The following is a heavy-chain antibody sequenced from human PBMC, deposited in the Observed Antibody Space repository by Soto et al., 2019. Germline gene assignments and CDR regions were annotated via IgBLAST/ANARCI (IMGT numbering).Heavy chain of an antibody. V-gene: IGHV3-21*01. J-gene: IGHJ6*02. D-gene: IGHD3-10*01. Sequence: GGSLRLSCAASGFTFSSYSMNWVRQAPGKGLEWVSSISSSSSYIYYADSVKGRFTISRDNAKNSLYLQMNSLRAEDTAVYYCARDYLWFGELLYHYYGMDVWGQGTTGTVS. CDR2: ISSSSSYI. CDR1: GFTFSSYS. CDR3: ARDYLWFGELLYHYYGMDV.